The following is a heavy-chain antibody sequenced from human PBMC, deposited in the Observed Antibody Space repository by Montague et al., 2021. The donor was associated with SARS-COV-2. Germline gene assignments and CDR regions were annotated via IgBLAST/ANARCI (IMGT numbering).Heavy chain of an antibody. V-gene: IGHV4-4*02. J-gene: IGHJ4*02. D-gene: IGHD3-3*01. CDR2: IYHSGST. CDR1: GGSISSSNW. Sequence: SETLSLTCAVSGGSISSSNWWSWVRQPPGKGLEWIGEIYHSGSTNYNPSLKSRVTISVDKSKNQFSLKLSSVTAADTAVYYCARARSYYDFWSGYGDWGQGTLVTVSS. CDR3: ARARSYYDFWSGYGD.